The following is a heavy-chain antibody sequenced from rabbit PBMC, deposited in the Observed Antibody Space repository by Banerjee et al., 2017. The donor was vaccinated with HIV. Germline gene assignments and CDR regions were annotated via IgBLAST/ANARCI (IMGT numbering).Heavy chain of an antibody. CDR3: TREGWGVMGFNL. D-gene: IGHD4-1*01. CDR2: IGAGST. J-gene: IGHJ4*01. V-gene: IGHV1S45*01. Sequence: QEQLEESGGGLVKPEGSLTLTCTASGFSFSSNYWLCWVRQAPGKGLEWIACIGAGSTYYATWAKGRFTISKTSSTTVTLQMTSLTAADTATYFCTREGWGVMGFNLWGPGTLVTVS. CDR1: GFSFSSNYW.